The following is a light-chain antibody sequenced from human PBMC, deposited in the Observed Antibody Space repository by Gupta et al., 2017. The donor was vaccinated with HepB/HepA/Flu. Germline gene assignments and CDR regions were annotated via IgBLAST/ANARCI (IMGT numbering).Light chain of an antibody. CDR1: SSDVGSYNL. CDR3: CSYAGSSTVV. V-gene: IGLV2-23*02. CDR2: EVS. J-gene: IGLJ2*01. Sequence: HSALPQPVSESGSPGQSFTISCTGTSSDVGSYNLVSWYQQHPGKAPKLMIYEVSKRPSGVSNRFSGSKSGNTASLTISGLQAEDEADYYCCSYAGSSTVVFGGGTKLTVL.